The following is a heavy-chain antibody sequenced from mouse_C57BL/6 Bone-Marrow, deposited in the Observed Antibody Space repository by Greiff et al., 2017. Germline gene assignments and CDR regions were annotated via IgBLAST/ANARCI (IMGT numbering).Heavy chain of an antibody. D-gene: IGHD2-2*01. CDR1: GFSLTSYG. V-gene: IGHV2-2*01. J-gene: IGHJ2*01. CDR2: IWSGGST. CDR3: AREGGRGYDFDY. Sequence: QLQQSGPGLVQPSQSLSITCTVSGFSLTSYGVHWVRQSPGKGLEWLGVIWSGGSTDYNSAFISRLSLSKDNSKSQVFFKMNSLQADDAAICYGAREGGRGYDFDYWGQGTTLTVSS.